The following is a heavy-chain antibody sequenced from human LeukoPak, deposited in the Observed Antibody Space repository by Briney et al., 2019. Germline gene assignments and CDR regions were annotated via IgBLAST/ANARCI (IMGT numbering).Heavy chain of an antibody. J-gene: IGHJ4*02. CDR1: GFTFSDYY. Sequence: GGSLRLSRAASGFTFSDYYTSWIRQAPGKGLEWVSYISSSGSTIYYADSVKGRFTISRDNAKNSLYLQMNSLRAEDTAVYYCASCGSHIYSGYDHGDYWGQGTLVTVSS. D-gene: IGHD5-12*01. CDR3: ASCGSHIYSGYDHGDY. V-gene: IGHV3-11*01. CDR2: ISSSGSTI.